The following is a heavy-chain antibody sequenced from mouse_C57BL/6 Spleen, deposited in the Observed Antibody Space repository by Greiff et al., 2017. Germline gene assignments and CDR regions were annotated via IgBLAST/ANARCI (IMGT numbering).Heavy chain of an antibody. CDR1: GYTFTSYW. D-gene: IGHD4-1*01. CDR3: ARERELERRDYFDY. CDR2: IDPSDSYT. J-gene: IGHJ2*01. Sequence: VQLQQPGAELVMPGASVKLSCKASGYTFTSYWMHWVKQRPGQGLEWIGEIDPSDSYTNYNQKFKGKSTLTVDKSSSTAYMQLSSLTSEDSAVYYCARERELERRDYFDYWGQGTTLTVSS. V-gene: IGHV1-69*01.